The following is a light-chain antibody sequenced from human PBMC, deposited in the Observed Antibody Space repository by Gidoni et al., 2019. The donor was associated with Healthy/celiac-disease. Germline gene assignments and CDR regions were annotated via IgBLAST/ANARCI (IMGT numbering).Light chain of an antibody. J-gene: IGKJ4*01. CDR1: QSVSSSY. V-gene: IGKV3-20*01. Sequence: EIVLSQSPGPLSLSPGERATPSCRASQSVSSSYLAWYQQNPGQAPRLLIYGAASRATGIPDRCSGSGSGTDFTLTISRLEPEDFAVYYCQQYGSSPLTFGGGTKVEIK. CDR3: QQYGSSPLT. CDR2: GAA.